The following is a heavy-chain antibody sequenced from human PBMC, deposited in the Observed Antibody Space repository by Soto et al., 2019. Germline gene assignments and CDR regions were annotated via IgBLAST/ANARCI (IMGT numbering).Heavy chain of an antibody. CDR3: AKDERPSAYSGSYRNY. CDR1: GFTFSNCV. Sequence: GGSLRLSCETSGFTFSNCVMTWVRQPPGKRLEWVSVITTNGHTDYADSVKGRFTISRDNSKNTVYLQMNSLRAEDTAVYYCAKDERPSAYSGSYRNYWGQGTLVTVSS. V-gene: IGHV3-23*01. D-gene: IGHD1-26*01. J-gene: IGHJ4*02. CDR2: ITTNGHT.